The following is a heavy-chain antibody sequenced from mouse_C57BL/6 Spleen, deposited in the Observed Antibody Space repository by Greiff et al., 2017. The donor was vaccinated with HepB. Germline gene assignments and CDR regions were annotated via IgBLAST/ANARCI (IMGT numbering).Heavy chain of an antibody. CDR3: ARSSVIMTGYYFDY. CDR1: GYAFSSYW. CDR2: IYPGDGDT. V-gene: IGHV1-80*01. Sequence: VMLVESGAELVKPGASVKISCKASGYAFSSYWMNWVKQRPGKGLEWIGQIYPGDGDTNYNGKFKGKATLTADKSSSTAYMQLSSLTSEDSAVYFCARSSVIMTGYYFDYWGQGTTLTVSS. D-gene: IGHD1-1*01. J-gene: IGHJ2*01.